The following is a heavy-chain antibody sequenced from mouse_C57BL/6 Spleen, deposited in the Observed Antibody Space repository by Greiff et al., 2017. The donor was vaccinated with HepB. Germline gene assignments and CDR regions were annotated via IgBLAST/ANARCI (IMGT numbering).Heavy chain of an antibody. V-gene: IGHV1-15*01. Sequence: VQLQQSGAELVRPGASVTLSCKASGYTFTDYEMHWVKQTPVHGLEWIGAIDPETGGTAYNQKFKGKAILTADKSSSTAYMELRSLTSEDSAVYYCTRSEAAQATDYWGQGTTLTVSS. D-gene: IGHD3-2*02. CDR3: TRSEAAQATDY. J-gene: IGHJ2*01. CDR1: GYTFTDYE. CDR2: IDPETGGT.